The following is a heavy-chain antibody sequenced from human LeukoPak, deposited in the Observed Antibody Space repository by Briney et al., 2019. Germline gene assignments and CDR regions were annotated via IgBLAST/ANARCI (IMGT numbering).Heavy chain of an antibody. V-gene: IGHV1-69*05. D-gene: IGHD6-13*01. CDR1: GGTFSSYA. CDR3: ARAREGIALLGLLQVPLVT. CDR2: INPIFGTA. J-gene: IGHJ5*02. Sequence: ASVKVSCKASGGTFSSYAISWVRQAPGQGLEWMGGINPIFGTANYAQKFQGRVTITTDESTSTAYMELSSLRSEDTAVYYCARAREGIALLGLLQVPLVTWGQGTLVTVSS.